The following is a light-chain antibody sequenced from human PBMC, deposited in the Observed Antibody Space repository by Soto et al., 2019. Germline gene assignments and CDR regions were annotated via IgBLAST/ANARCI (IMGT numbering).Light chain of an antibody. Sequence: PITPALSPGEGASLSLDASQSVSSSYLAWYQQKPGQAPRLLIYGASSRATGIPDRFKGCRPATGFALTICRRQPEDAAVYYGPAYGISPLPLGGGTKVDIK. CDR1: QSVSSSY. V-gene: IGKV3-20*01. CDR2: GAS. J-gene: IGKJ4*01. CDR3: PAYGISPLP.